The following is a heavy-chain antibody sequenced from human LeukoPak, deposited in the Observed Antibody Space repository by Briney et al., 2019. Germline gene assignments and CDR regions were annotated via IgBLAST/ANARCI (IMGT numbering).Heavy chain of an antibody. CDR1: GGPISSSDYY. D-gene: IGHD6-13*01. Sequence: SETLSLTCTASGGPISSSDYYWGWIRQPPGKGLEWIGCIHYSGNTYYNPSLKSRVTISVDTSRNHFSLRLSSVTAADTAVYYCARPRAAAAGTGFDYWGQGTLVTVSS. CDR2: IHYSGNT. V-gene: IGHV4-39*02. CDR3: ARPRAAAAGTGFDY. J-gene: IGHJ4*02.